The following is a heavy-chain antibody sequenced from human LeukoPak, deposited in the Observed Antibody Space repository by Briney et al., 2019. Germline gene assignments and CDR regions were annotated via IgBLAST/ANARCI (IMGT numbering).Heavy chain of an antibody. CDR2: INPSGGST. J-gene: IGHJ6*02. CDR1: GYMITSYH. D-gene: IGHD6-13*01. Sequence: ASVKVSCKASGYMITSYHMHWVRQAPGQGLEWIGIINPSGGSTSYAQKFQGRVTWTGDTSTSTVYMELSSLRSEDTAVYYCARDLGSSSWTYYYGMDVWGQGTTVTVSS. V-gene: IGHV1-46*01. CDR3: ARDLGSSSWTYYYGMDV.